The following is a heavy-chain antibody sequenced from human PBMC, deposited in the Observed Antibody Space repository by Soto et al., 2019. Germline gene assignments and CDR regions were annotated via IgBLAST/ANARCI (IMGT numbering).Heavy chain of an antibody. D-gene: IGHD5-12*01. CDR3: ARDTLGRDGYKELDY. J-gene: IGHJ4*02. CDR1: GFTFSSYG. CDR2: IWYDGSNK. V-gene: IGHV3-33*01. Sequence: QVQLVESGGGVVQPGRSLRLSCAASGFTFSSYGMHWVRQAPGKGLEWVAVIWYDGSNKYYADSVKGRFTISRDNSKNTLYLQMNSLRAEDTAVYYCARDTLGRDGYKELDYWGQGTLLTVSS.